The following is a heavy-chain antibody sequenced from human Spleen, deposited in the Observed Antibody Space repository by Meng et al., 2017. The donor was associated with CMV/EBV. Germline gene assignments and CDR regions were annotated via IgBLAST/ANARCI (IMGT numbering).Heavy chain of an antibody. CDR2: INWNSGTI. J-gene: IGHJ4*02. CDR3: ANGTSCYR. CDR1: GFTFDDFA. V-gene: IGHV3-9*01. D-gene: IGHD2-2*02. Sequence: SLKISCAASGFTFDDFAMHWVRQPPGKGLEWVSGINWNSGTIGYADSVKGRFTISRDNAKNSLYLQMNSLRAEDTAVYYCANGTSCYRWGQGTLVTVSS.